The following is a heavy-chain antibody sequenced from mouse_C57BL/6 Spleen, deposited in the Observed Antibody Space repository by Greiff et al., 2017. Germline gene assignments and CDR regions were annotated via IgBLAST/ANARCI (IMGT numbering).Heavy chain of an antibody. Sequence: EVQLQQSGPELVKPGASVKITCKASGYSFTGYYMHWVKQSSEKSLEWIGEINPSTGGTSYNQKFKGKATLTVDKSSSTAYMQLKSLTSEDSAVYYCARDYYGSSYWYFDVWGTGTTVTVSS. CDR2: INPSTGGT. D-gene: IGHD1-1*01. CDR3: ARDYYGSSYWYFDV. V-gene: IGHV1-43*01. J-gene: IGHJ1*03. CDR1: GYSFTGYY.